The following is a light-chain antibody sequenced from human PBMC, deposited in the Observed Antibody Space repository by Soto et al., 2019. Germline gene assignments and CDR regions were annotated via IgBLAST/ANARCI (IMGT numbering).Light chain of an antibody. J-gene: IGLJ2*01. Sequence: QSALTQPASVSGSPGQSITISCTGTSSDVGAYNYVSWYQKHPGKAPKLMIFEVSDRPSGVSNRFSGSKSGNTAFLTISGLQAEDEADYYCSSYTSSNTLVFGGGTKLTVL. V-gene: IGLV2-14*01. CDR2: EVS. CDR3: SSYTSSNTLV. CDR1: SSDVGAYNY.